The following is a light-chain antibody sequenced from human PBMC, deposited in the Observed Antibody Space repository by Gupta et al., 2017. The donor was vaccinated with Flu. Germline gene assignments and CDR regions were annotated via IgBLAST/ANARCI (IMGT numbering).Light chain of an antibody. V-gene: IGLV3-21*02. CDR1: NIGTNS. Sequence: SYVLTQPPSVSVAPGQTARITCGGNNIGTNSVHWYQQKPGQAPVLVVHDDSDRPSGIPERFSGSNAGNTATLTISRVEAGDEADYYCQVWDSSSHHRVFGGGTKLTVL. CDR2: DDS. CDR3: QVWDSSSHHRV. J-gene: IGLJ3*02.